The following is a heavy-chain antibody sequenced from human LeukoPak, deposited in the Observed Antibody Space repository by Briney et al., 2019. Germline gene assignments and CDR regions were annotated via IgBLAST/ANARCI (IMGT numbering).Heavy chain of an antibody. J-gene: IGHJ4*02. Sequence: SETLSLTCAVYGGSFSGYYWSWIRQPPGKGLEWIGEINHSGSTNYNPSLKSRVTISVDTSKNQFSLKLSSVTAADTAVYYCARRNFDYWGQGTLVTVSS. CDR1: GGSFSGYY. CDR3: ARRNFDY. CDR2: INHSGST. V-gene: IGHV4-34*01.